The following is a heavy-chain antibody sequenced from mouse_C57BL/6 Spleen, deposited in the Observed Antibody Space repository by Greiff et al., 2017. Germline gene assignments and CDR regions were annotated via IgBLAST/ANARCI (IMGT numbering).Heavy chain of an antibody. D-gene: IGHD2-5*01. J-gene: IGHJ3*01. Sequence: EVQLQQSGPGLVKPSQSLSLTCSVTGYSITSGYYWNWIRQFPGNKLEWMGYISYDGSNNYNPSLKNRISITRDTSKNQFFLKLNSVTTEDTATYYCARDGDSNYPFAYWGQGTLVTVSA. CDR3: ARDGDSNYPFAY. CDR1: GYSITSGYY. V-gene: IGHV3-6*01. CDR2: ISYDGSN.